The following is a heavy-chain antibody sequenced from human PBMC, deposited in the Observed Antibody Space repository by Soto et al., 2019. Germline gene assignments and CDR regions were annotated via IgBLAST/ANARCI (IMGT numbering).Heavy chain of an antibody. Sequence: QVQLVQSGAEVKKPGSSVKVSCQASGGTFSSYAISWVRQAPGQGLDWLGWIIPIFGTANYAQKFQGRVTIAADESTSTAYMELSSLRSEDTAVYYCARHRINYDSSGYYYAYYFDYWCQGTLVTVSS. CDR3: ARHRINYDSSGYYYAYYFDY. J-gene: IGHJ4*02. V-gene: IGHV1-69*01. D-gene: IGHD3-22*01. CDR1: GGTFSSYA. CDR2: IIPIFGTA.